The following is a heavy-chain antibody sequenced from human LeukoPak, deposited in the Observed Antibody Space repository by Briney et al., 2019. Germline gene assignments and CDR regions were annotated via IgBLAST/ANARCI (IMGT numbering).Heavy chain of an antibody. Sequence: GGSLRLSCAASGFTFSSYGMHWVRQAPGKGLEWVAFIRYGGGNKYYADSVKGRFTISRDNSKNTLYLQMNSLRAEDTAVYYCANLRLWSDIVVVPAARWGQGTLVTVSS. V-gene: IGHV3-30*02. J-gene: IGHJ4*02. CDR1: GFTFSSYG. CDR3: ANLRLWSDIVVVPAAR. D-gene: IGHD2-2*01. CDR2: IRYGGGNK.